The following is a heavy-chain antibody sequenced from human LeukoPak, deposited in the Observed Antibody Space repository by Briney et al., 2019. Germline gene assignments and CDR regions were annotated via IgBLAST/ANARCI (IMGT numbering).Heavy chain of an antibody. CDR1: GGSFSGYY. D-gene: IGHD3-3*01. Sequence: SETLSLTCAVYGGSFSGYYWSWIRQPPGKGLEWIGEINHSGSTNYNPSLKSRVTISVDTSKNQFSLKLSSVTAADTAVYYCARAISYYDFWSGYQRWFDPWGQGTLVTVSS. V-gene: IGHV4-34*01. J-gene: IGHJ5*02. CDR2: INHSGST. CDR3: ARAISYYDFWSGYQRWFDP.